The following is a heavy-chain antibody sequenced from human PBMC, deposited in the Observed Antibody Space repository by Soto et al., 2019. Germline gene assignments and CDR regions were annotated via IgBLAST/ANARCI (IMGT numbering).Heavy chain of an antibody. CDR2: ISYDGSNK. Sequence: PGGSLRLSCAASGFTFSSYAMHWVRQAPGKGLEWVAVISYDGSNKYYADSVKGRFTISRDNSKNTLYLQMNSLRAEDTAVYYCARGDSSGYGAFDIWGQGTMVT. CDR1: GFTFSSYA. D-gene: IGHD3-22*01. V-gene: IGHV3-30-3*01. CDR3: ARGDSSGYGAFDI. J-gene: IGHJ3*02.